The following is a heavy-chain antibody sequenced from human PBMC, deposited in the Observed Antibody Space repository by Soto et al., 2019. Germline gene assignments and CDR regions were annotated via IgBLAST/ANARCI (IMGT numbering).Heavy chain of an antibody. D-gene: IGHD3-16*01. V-gene: IGHV5-51*01. CDR2: IYPGDSDT. Sequence: GESLKISCKGSGYRFNSYWIGWVRQMPGKGLEWIGMIYPGDSDTTYSPSFQGQVTMSADKSISTAYLEWNSLKASDTATYYCARQGSNGAYVYYAMDVWGQGTTVTVSS. CDR3: ARQGSNGAYVYYAMDV. CDR1: GYRFNSYW. J-gene: IGHJ6*02.